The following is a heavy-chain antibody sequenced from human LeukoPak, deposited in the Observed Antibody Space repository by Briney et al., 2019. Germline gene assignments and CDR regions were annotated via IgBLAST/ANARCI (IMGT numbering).Heavy chain of an antibody. CDR1: GFTFDDYG. Sequence: PGGSLRLSCAASGFTFDDYGMSWVRQAPGKGLEWVANIKQDGSEKYYVDSVKGRFTISRDNAKNSLYLQMNSLRAEDTAVYYCARVEASGYDYGAFDYWGQGTLVTVSS. CDR3: ARVEASGYDYGAFDY. CDR2: IKQDGSEK. D-gene: IGHD5-12*01. J-gene: IGHJ4*02. V-gene: IGHV3-7*01.